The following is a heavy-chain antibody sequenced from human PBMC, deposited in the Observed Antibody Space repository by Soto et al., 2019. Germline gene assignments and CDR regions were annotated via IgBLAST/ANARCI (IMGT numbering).Heavy chain of an antibody. CDR2: IYHSGST. D-gene: IGHD3-10*01. J-gene: IGHJ5*02. CDR1: GGSITSNGHS. CDR3: ARGRGIQLWLDP. Sequence: QLQLRESGSGLVKPSQTLSLTCAVSGGSITSNGHSWSWIRQPPGKGLEWMGYIYHSGSTYSDPSLKGRVTMSLDTSNNHFSLKLTSVTAADTAVYYCARGRGIQLWLDPWGQGTLVTVSS. V-gene: IGHV4-30-2*01.